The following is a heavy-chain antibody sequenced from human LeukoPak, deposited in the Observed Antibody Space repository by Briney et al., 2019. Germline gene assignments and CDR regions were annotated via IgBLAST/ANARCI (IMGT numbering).Heavy chain of an antibody. D-gene: IGHD3-10*01. J-gene: IGHJ6*03. CDR1: GFTVSTNY. V-gene: IGHV3-66*01. CDR2: MYTLGNT. Sequence: GGSLRLSCAASGFTVSTNYMTWIRQAPGKGLEWVSVMYTLGNTNYADSVRGRFTISRDNSKNTLYLQMNTLRAEDTAVYYCARDLVWFGEPKGYYNYMDVWGKGTTVTVSS. CDR3: ARDLVWFGEPKGYYNYMDV.